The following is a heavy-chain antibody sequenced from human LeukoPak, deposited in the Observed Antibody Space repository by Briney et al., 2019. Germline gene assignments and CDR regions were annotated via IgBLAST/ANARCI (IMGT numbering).Heavy chain of an antibody. J-gene: IGHJ4*02. Sequence: GGSLRISCAASGFTFSTYWMTWVRQSPGKGLEWVANIKQDGSEKYYVDSVRGRFTISRDNTKNSLYLQMNSLRAEDTALYYCVSSNSGWYYFDYWGQGTPATVSS. V-gene: IGHV3-7*01. CDR2: IKQDGSEK. CDR3: VSSNSGWYYFDY. CDR1: GFTFSTYW. D-gene: IGHD6-19*01.